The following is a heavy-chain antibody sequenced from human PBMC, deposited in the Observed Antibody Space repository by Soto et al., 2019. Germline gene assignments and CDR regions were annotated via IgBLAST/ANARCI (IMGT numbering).Heavy chain of an antibody. J-gene: IGHJ4*02. CDR2: ISGSGAST. V-gene: IGHV3-23*01. CDR1: GFTFSSYA. D-gene: IGHD3-3*01. CDR3: AKDRAIFGVVIIGDFDY. Sequence: GGSLRVSCAASGFTFSSYAMSWVRQAPGKGLEWVSAISGSGASTYYADSVKGRFTISRDNSKNTLYLQMNSLRAEDTAVYYCAKDRAIFGVVIIGDFDYWGQGTLVTVSS.